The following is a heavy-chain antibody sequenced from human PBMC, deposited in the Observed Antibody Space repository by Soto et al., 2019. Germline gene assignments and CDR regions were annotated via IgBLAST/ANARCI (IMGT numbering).Heavy chain of an antibody. V-gene: IGHV4-59*01. CDR1: VGSISSYF. CDR3: ARADYGDYVGYYYYYGMDV. D-gene: IGHD4-17*01. CDR2: IYYSGST. Sequence: PSETLALTCTVSVGSISSYFWSWIRQPPGKGLEWTGYIYYSGSTNYNPSLKSRVTISVDTSKNQFSLKLSSVTAADTAVYYCARADYGDYVGYYYYYGMDVWGQGTTVTVSS. J-gene: IGHJ6*02.